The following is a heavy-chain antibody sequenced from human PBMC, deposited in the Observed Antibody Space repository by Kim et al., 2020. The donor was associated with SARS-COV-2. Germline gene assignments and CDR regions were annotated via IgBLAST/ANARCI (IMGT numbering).Heavy chain of an antibody. Sequence: SETLSLTCAVSGVSISPAPYYWACVRQSPATGLAWIAHIYNSWNTTYNPSLKGRVTIFSDTPNNQFSLTLYSLPAADTAVYYCVAAAPTTVFWGQGPLVT. J-gene: IGHJ4*02. CDR2: IYNSWNT. CDR1: GVSISPAPYY. V-gene: IGHV4-39*01. CDR3: VAAAPTTVF. D-gene: IGHD6-6*01.